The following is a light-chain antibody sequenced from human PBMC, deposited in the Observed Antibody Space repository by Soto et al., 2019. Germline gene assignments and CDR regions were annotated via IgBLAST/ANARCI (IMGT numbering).Light chain of an antibody. CDR1: QSISNY. CDR2: TAS. J-gene: IGKJ1*01. CDR3: QQSYSNPPT. Sequence: DIQMTQSPSSLSASVGDRVTITCRASQSISNYLNWYQQKPGRAPKLLIYTASSLQSGVPSRFSGSGSGTDFTLTISSLQPDDFVSYYCQQSYSNPPTCGQGTKVDIK. V-gene: IGKV1-39*01.